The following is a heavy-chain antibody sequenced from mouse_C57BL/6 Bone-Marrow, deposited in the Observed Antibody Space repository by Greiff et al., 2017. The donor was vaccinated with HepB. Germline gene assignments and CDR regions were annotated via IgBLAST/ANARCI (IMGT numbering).Heavy chain of an antibody. D-gene: IGHD2-3*01. J-gene: IGHJ3*01. CDR2: IDPENGDT. CDR3: TTWDGYPWFAY. Sequence: VHVKQSGAELVRPGASVKLSCTASGFNIKDDYMHWVKQRPEQGLEWIGWIDPENGDTEYASKFQGKATITADTSSNTAYLQLSSLTSEDTAVYYCTTWDGYPWFAYWGQGTLVTVSA. V-gene: IGHV14-4*01. CDR1: GFNIKDDY.